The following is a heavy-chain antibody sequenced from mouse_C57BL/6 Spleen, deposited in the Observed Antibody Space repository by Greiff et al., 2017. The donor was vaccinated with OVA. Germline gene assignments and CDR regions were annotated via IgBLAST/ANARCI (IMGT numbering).Heavy chain of an antibody. J-gene: IGHJ3*01. V-gene: IGHV1-81*01. CDR1: GYTFTSYG. CDR2: IYPRSGNT. CDR3: EIYSNSEVWFAY. Sequence: VKLMESGAELARPGASVKLSCKASGYTFTSYGISWVKQRTGQGLEWIGEIYPRSGNTYYNEKFKGKATLTADKSSSTAYMELRSLTSEDSAVYFCEIYSNSEVWFAYWGQGTLVTVSA. D-gene: IGHD2-5*01.